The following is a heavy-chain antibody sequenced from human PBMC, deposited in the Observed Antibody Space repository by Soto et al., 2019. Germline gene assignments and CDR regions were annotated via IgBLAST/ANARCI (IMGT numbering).Heavy chain of an antibody. CDR2: IIPMLGVR. Sequence: QVQLVQSGAEVKKPGSSVKVSCKDSGGTFSTYSMFWVRQAPGQGLEWMGRIIPMLGVRNYAQRFQDRVTITADKSTATVHIELSSLKSEDTALYYCTIGSWSGEVFDIWRKGTMVTVSS. J-gene: IGHJ3*02. D-gene: IGHD2-21*01. CDR3: TIGSWSGEVFDI. CDR1: GGTFSTYS. V-gene: IGHV1-69*02.